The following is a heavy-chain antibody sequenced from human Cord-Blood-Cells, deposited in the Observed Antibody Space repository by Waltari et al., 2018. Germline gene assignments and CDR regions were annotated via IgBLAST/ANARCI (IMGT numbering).Heavy chain of an antibody. V-gene: IGHV4-34*01. CDR2: INHSGST. CDR3: ARGIRGTNGDLSYFDY. D-gene: IGHD2-8*01. Sequence: QVQLQQWGAGLLKPSETLSLTCAVYGGSFSGYYWSWIRKPPGKGLEWIGEINHSGSTNYNPSLKSRVTISVDTSKNQFSLKLSSVTAADTAVYYCARGIRGTNGDLSYFDYWGQGTLVTVSS. J-gene: IGHJ4*02. CDR1: GGSFSGYY.